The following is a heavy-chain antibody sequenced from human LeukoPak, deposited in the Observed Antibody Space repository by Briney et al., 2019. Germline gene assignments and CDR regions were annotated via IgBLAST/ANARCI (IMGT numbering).Heavy chain of an antibody. CDR3: ARPYGTIDWYFDL. J-gene: IGHJ2*01. Sequence: GESLKISCKGSGYSFTSYWISWVRQMPGKGLEWMGRIDPSDSYTNYSPSFQGHVTISADKSISTAYLQWSSLKASDTAMYYCARPYGTIDWYFDLWGRGTLVTVSS. V-gene: IGHV5-10-1*01. CDR2: IDPSDSYT. D-gene: IGHD1-1*01. CDR1: GYSFTSYW.